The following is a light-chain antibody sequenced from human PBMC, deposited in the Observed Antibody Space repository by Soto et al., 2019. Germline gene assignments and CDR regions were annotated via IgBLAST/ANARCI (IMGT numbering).Light chain of an antibody. CDR1: QSISSS. Sequence: EIVMTQSPATLSVSPGESATLSCRASQSISSSKLAWYQQNPGQAPRLLMYGASNRATGIPARFSGSGSGTEFTLTISSLQSEDFGTYYCQYYNKRPQLTFGGGTKLEIK. J-gene: IGKJ4*01. CDR2: GAS. CDR3: QYYNKRPQLT. V-gene: IGKV3-15*01.